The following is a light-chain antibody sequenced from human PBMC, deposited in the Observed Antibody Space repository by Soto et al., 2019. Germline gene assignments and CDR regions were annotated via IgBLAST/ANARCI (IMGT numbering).Light chain of an antibody. J-gene: IGKJ5*01. CDR1: QSVASGH. CDR2: DAS. V-gene: IGKV3-20*01. Sequence: EIVMTQSPATLSVSPGERATLSCRSSQSVASGHLAWYQQTPGQAPRLLVSDASSRATGIPDRFSGSASGTDFTLTISRLEPEDSAMYYCQQYGTAPITFGRGTRLEI. CDR3: QQYGTAPIT.